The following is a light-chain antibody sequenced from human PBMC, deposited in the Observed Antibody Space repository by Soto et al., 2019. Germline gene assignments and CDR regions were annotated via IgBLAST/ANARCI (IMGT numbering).Light chain of an antibody. Sequence: DIQMTQSPSTLFASVGDRVTITCRASQSISSWLAWYQQKPGKAPKLLIYDASSLESGVPSRFSGSGSGTEFTLTISSLQPDDFATSYCQQYETFGQGTKVDIK. CDR1: QSISSW. J-gene: IGKJ1*01. V-gene: IGKV1-5*01. CDR3: QQYET. CDR2: DAS.